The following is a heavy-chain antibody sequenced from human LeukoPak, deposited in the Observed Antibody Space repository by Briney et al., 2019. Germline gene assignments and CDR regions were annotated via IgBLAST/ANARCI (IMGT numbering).Heavy chain of an antibody. CDR1: GYTFTSYD. Sequence: DSVKVSCKASGYTFTSYDINWVRQATGQGLEWMGWMNPNSGNTGYAQKFQGRVTITRNTSISTAYMELSSLRSEDTAVYYCARGTRDCCSTSCLYYFDYWGQGTLVPVSS. V-gene: IGHV1-8*03. CDR2: MNPNSGNT. D-gene: IGHD2-2*01. CDR3: ARGTRDCCSTSCLYYFDY. J-gene: IGHJ4*02.